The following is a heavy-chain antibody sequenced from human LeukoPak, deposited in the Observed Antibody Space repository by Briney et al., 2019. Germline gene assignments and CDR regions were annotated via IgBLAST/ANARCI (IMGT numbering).Heavy chain of an antibody. D-gene: IGHD1-26*01. CDR1: GFTFSSYA. V-gene: IGHV3-23*01. CDR2: ISGSGGST. J-gene: IGHJ4*02. Sequence: GGSLRLSCAASGFTFSSYAMSWVRQAPGKGLEWVSAISGSGGSTYYADSVKGRFTISRDNSENTLYLQMNSLRAEDTAVYYCAKDEGQWELRFFDYWGQGTLVTVSS. CDR3: AKDEGQWELRFFDY.